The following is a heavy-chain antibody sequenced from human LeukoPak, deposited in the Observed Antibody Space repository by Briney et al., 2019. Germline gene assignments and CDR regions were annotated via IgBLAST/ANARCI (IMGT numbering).Heavy chain of an antibody. CDR3: ARGRFRWELEIRDFDY. J-gene: IGHJ4*02. CDR2: ISYDGSNK. V-gene: IGHV3-30*03. D-gene: IGHD1-26*01. Sequence: GGSLRLSCAASGFTFSSCGMHWVRQAPGKGLEWVAVISYDGSNKYYADSVKGRFTISRDNSKNTLYLQMNSLRAEDTAVYYCARGRFRWELEIRDFDYWGQGTLVTVSS. CDR1: GFTFSSCG.